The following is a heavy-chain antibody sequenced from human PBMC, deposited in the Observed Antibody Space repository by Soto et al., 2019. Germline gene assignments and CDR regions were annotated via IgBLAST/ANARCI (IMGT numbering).Heavy chain of an antibody. V-gene: IGHV4-59*08. J-gene: IGHJ4*02. CDR1: GGSINSYY. D-gene: IGHD3-16*02. CDR2: LYNSGST. Sequence: SETLSLTCTVSGGSINSYYWSWIRQPPGKGLEWIGYLYNSGSTNYNPSLESRVTISADTSKDQFSLKLSSVTAADTAVYYCARPKRTDHRYTFDYWSQGILVTVSS. CDR3: ARPKRTDHRYTFDY.